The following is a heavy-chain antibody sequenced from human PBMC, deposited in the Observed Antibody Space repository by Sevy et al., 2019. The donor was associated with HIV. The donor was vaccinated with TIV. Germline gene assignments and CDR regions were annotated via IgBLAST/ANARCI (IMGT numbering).Heavy chain of an antibody. D-gene: IGHD3-22*01. CDR3: ATGKANYYDANFARV. Sequence: GGSLRLSCAASGFTFSSYSMNWVRQAPGMGLEWVSSISSSSSYIYYADSVKGRFTISRDNAKNSLYLQMNSLRAEDTAVYYCATGKANYYDANFARVWGQGTLVTVSS. V-gene: IGHV3-21*01. CDR2: ISSSSSYI. CDR1: GFTFSSYS. J-gene: IGHJ4*02.